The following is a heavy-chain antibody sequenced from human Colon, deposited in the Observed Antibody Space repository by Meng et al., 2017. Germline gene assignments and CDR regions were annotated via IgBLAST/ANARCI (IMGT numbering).Heavy chain of an antibody. J-gene: IGHJ3*02. V-gene: IGHV3-20*04. CDR3: ARDIGRSGWYDDAFDI. CDR1: GFTFDDYG. CDR2: INWNGGST. D-gene: IGHD6-19*01. Sequence: GGFLRLSCAASGFTFDDYGMSWVRQAPGKGLEWVSGINWNGGSTGYADSVKGRFTISRDNAKNTLYLQMNSLRAEDTALYYCARDIGRSGWYDDAFDIWGQGTMVTVSS.